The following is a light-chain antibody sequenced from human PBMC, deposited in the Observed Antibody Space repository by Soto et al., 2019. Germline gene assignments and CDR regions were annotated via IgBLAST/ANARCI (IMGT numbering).Light chain of an antibody. CDR2: AAS. CDR3: QQSYSPPRT. CDR1: QSISKY. J-gene: IGKJ5*01. V-gene: IGKV1-39*01. Sequence: IEMTQSPSSLSASVGDRVTITCRASQSISKYLNWYQQKPGKAPKLLIYAASSLQSGVPSRFSGSGSATDFSLTISSLQPEDFAIYYGQQSYSPPRTVGPGTRLEI.